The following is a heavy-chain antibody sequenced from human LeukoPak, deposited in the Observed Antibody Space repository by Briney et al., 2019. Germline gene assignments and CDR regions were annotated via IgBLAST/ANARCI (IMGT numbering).Heavy chain of an antibody. CDR3: ARDALRFLEWSVNFDY. D-gene: IGHD3-3*01. CDR1: GYTFTGYY. J-gene: IGHJ4*02. Sequence: GASVNVSCKASGYTFTGYYMHWVRQAPGQGLEWMGWINPNSGGTNYAQKFQGRVTMTRDTSISTAYMELSRLRSDDTAVYYCARDALRFLEWSVNFDYWGQGTLVTVSS. CDR2: INPNSGGT. V-gene: IGHV1-2*02.